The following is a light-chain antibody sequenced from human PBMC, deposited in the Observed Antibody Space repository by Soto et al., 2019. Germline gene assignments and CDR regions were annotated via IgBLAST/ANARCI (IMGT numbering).Light chain of an antibody. CDR2: DTS. J-gene: IGKJ5*01. Sequence: EIVLTQSPGTLSLSPGERATLSCRASQSVSSKLAWYQHKPGQAPRLLIYDTSNRATGIPDRFSASGSGTDFTLTISSLEPEDCAIYYCQQRQYWPPITFGQGTRLEIK. V-gene: IGKV3-11*01. CDR1: QSVSSK. CDR3: QQRQYWPPIT.